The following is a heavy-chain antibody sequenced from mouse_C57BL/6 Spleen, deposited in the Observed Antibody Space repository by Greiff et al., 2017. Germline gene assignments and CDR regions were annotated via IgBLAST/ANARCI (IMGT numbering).Heavy chain of an antibody. V-gene: IGHV1-69*01. CDR2: FDPSDSYT. CDR1: GYTFTSYW. CDR3: AREGPMDY. D-gene: IGHD3-3*01. Sequence: QVQLQQPGAELVMPGASVKLSCKASGYTFTSYWMHWVKQRPGQGLEWIGEFDPSDSYTNYNQKFKGKSTLTVDKSSSTAYMQLSSLTSEDSAVYYCAREGPMDYWGQGTSVTVSS. J-gene: IGHJ4*01.